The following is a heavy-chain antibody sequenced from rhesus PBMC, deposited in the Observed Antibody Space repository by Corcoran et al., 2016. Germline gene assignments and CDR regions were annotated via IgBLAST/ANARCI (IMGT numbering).Heavy chain of an antibody. D-gene: IGHD5-24*01. CDR3: ARGGGTNFDY. CDR1: DGSISSHY. J-gene: IGHJ4*01. V-gene: IGHV4-173*01. CDR2: VSGSGVST. Sequence: QLQLQESGPGLVKPSATLSLTCAVSDGSISSHYWSCSRQPPGKGLEWIGRVSGSGVSTDYNPSLRSRVTISIDTSKNQFSLKLKSVTAADTAVFYCARGGGTNFDYWGQGVLVTVSS.